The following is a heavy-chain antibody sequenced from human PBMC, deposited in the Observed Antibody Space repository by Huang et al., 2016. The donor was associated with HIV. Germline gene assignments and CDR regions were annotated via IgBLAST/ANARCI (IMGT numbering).Heavy chain of an antibody. D-gene: IGHD7-27*01. CDR2: INGDGSIT. CDR1: GFTFSSYW. CDR3: ARGTRLTGLWYFDL. J-gene: IGHJ2*01. V-gene: IGHV3-74*01. Sequence: EVQLVESGGGLVQPGGSLRLSCAASGFTFSSYWRHWVRQAPGKGLVWVSRINGDGSITNYADTVKGRFTSSRDKAKNTLDVRVNSLRAEDTAVYYCARGTRLTGLWYFDLWGRGTLVIVSS.